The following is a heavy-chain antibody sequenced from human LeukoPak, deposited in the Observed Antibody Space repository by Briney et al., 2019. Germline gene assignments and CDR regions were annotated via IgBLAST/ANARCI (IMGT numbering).Heavy chain of an antibody. D-gene: IGHD6-6*01. J-gene: IGHJ4*02. CDR3: TTLEYSSSSGLPYFDY. Sequence: PGGSLRLSCEGCGFTFSSYSMNWVRQAPGKGLEWVSSIGSTSIYIFYADSVKGRFTISRDNAKNSLYLQMNSLRAEDTAVYYCTTLEYSSSSGLPYFDYWGQGTLVTVSS. CDR2: IGSTSIYI. CDR1: GFTFSSYS. V-gene: IGHV3-21*03.